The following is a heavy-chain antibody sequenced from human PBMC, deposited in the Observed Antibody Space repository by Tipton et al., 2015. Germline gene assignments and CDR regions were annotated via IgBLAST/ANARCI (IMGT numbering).Heavy chain of an antibody. Sequence: TLSLTCTVSGGSISRYYWSWIRQSAGKGLEWIGRIYTSGSTKYNPSLKSRVTMSVDTSKNQFSLNLISVTAADTAVYYCARGVSRGAVPGRFDYWGQGTLVTVSS. CDR3: ARGVSRGAVPGRFDY. CDR1: GGSISRYY. CDR2: IYTSGST. V-gene: IGHV4-4*07. D-gene: IGHD1-26*01. J-gene: IGHJ4*02.